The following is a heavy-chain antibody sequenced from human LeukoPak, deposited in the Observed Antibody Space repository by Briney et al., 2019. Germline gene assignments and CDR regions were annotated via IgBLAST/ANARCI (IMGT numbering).Heavy chain of an antibody. D-gene: IGHD1-26*01. CDR2: MYSSGST. V-gene: IGHV4-39*07. Sequence: SETLSLTCTVSGGSISSSSYYWGWIRQPPGKGLEWIGSMYSSGSTYYNPSLKSRVTISVYTSKNQFSLKLSSVTAADKAVYYCARSGSYTIVKKYWGRGTLVTVSS. CDR3: ARSGSYTIVKKY. CDR1: GGSISSSSYY. J-gene: IGHJ4*02.